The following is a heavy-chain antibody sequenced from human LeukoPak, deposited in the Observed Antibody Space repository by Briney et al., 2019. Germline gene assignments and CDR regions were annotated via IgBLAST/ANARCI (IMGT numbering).Heavy chain of an antibody. CDR1: GYTFTGYY. J-gene: IGHJ4*02. CDR2: INPNSGGT. V-gene: IGHV1-2*06. CDR3: ARSCSSTSCFDY. D-gene: IGHD2-2*01. Sequence: GASVKVSCKASGYTFTGYYMYWVRQAPGQGLEWMGRINPNSGGTNYAQKFQGRVTMTRDTSISTAYMELSRLRSDDTAVYYCARSCSSTSCFDYWGQGTLVTVSS.